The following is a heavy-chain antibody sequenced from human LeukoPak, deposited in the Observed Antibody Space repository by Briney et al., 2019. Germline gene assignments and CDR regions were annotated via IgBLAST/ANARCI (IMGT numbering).Heavy chain of an antibody. D-gene: IGHD1-26*01. J-gene: IGHJ4*02. CDR1: GFTFSSYG. CDR3: AKDAPGSYSSCDY. V-gene: IGHV3-30*02. CDR2: IRYDGSNK. Sequence: GGSLRLSCAASGFTFSSYGMHWVRQAPGKGLEWVAFIRYDGSNKYYADSVKGRFTISRDNSKNTLYLQMNSLRAEDTAVYYCAKDAPGSYSSCDYWGQGTLVTVSS.